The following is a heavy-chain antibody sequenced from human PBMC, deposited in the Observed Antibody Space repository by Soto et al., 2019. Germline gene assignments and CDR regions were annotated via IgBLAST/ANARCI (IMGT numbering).Heavy chain of an antibody. Sequence: GGSLRLSCIGSGFTFRNYALSWVRQAAGKGLEWISAINNDGDSTYHADSVKGRFTISRDNSRNTLYLHMNSLGAEDTAMYYCAKRSVSGTFSPFDYWGQGTRVTVSS. CDR3: AKRSVSGTFSPFDY. CDR1: GFTFRNYA. D-gene: IGHD1-7*01. J-gene: IGHJ4*02. V-gene: IGHV3-23*01. CDR2: INNDGDST.